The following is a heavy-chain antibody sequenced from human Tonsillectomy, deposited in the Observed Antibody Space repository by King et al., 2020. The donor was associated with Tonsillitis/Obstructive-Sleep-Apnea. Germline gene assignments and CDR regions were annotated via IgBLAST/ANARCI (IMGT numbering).Heavy chain of an antibody. D-gene: IGHD3-3*01. CDR3: AKGGDFGVVTRGHFDY. V-gene: IGHV3-9*01. CDR2: ISWNSGNK. CDR1: GFTFDDYA. J-gene: IGHJ4*02. Sequence: VQLVESGGNLVQPGRSLRLSCAASGFTFDDYAMHWVRQAPGKGLEGVSGISWNSGNKGYADSVKGRFTISRDNAKNSLYLQMNSLRAEDTALYYCAKGGDFGVVTRGHFDYWGQGTLVTVSS.